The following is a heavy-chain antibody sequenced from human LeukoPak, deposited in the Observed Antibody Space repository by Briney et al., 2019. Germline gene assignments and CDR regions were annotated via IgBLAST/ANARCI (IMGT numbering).Heavy chain of an antibody. D-gene: IGHD2-2*01. V-gene: IGHV4-31*03. J-gene: IGHJ5*02. CDR1: GGSISSGGYY. Sequence: PSQTLSLTCTVSGGSISSGGYYWSWIRQHPGTGLEWIGCIYYSGSTYYNPSLKSRVTISVDTSKNQFSLKLSSVTAADTAVYYCARAGYCSSTSCSWFDPRGQGTLVTVSS. CDR2: IYYSGST. CDR3: ARAGYCSSTSCSWFDP.